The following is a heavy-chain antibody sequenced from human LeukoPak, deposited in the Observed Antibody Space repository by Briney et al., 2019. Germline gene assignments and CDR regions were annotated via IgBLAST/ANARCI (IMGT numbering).Heavy chain of an antibody. CDR1: GFIFSDYS. J-gene: IGHJ4*02. D-gene: IGHD1-26*01. CDR3: ARGEDAIVGVPGPNY. CDR2: ISSSSSTV. V-gene: IGHV3-48*01. Sequence: GGSLRLSCAASGFIFSDYSMNWVRRAPGKGLECVLFISSSSSTVYYADSVKGRFTISRDYANNSLFLQMNGLTAEDTAVYYCARGEDAIVGVPGPNYWGQGTLVSVSS.